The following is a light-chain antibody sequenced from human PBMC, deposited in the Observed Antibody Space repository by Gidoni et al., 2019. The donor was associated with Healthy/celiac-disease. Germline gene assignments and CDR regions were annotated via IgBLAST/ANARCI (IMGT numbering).Light chain of an antibody. J-gene: IGLJ3*02. V-gene: IGLV1-40*01. CDR3: QSYDSSLSGWV. Sequence: QSVLTQPPSVSGAHGQRVTISCTGSSSNIGAGYEVHWYQQLPGTAPKLLIYGNSNRPSGVPDRFSGSKSGTSASLAITGLQAEDEADYYCQSYDSSLSGWVFGGGTKLTVL. CDR2: GNS. CDR1: SSNIGAGYE.